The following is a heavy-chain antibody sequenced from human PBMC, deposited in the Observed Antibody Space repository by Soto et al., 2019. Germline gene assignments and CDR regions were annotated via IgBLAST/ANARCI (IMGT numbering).Heavy chain of an antibody. V-gene: IGHV1-69*06. J-gene: IGHJ3*02. CDR2: IIPIFGTA. D-gene: IGHD4-17*01. Sequence: SVKVSCKASGGTFSSYAISWVRQAPGQGLEWMGGIIPIFGTASYAQKFQGRVTITADKSTSTAYMELSSLRSEDTAVYYCARDPDYGDYGDAFDIWGQGTMVTVSS. CDR1: GGTFSSYA. CDR3: ARDPDYGDYGDAFDI.